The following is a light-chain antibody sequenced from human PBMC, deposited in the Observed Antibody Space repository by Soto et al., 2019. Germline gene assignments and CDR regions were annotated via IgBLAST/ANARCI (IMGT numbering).Light chain of an antibody. CDR1: QCISNY. Sequence: DIQMTQSPSSLSASVGDRVTITGRASQCISNYLAWYQQKPGKFPKLLIYAASTLQSGVPSRFRGSGSGTDFTLTISSLQPEDVATYYCQKYNSAPHTFGQGTKVDIK. J-gene: IGKJ1*01. CDR3: QKYNSAPHT. V-gene: IGKV1-27*01. CDR2: AAS.